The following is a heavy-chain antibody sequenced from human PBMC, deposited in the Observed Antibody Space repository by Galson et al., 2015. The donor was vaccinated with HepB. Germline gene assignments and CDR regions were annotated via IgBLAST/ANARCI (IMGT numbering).Heavy chain of an antibody. CDR3: ARAAGDSSTYANDY. J-gene: IGHJ4*02. D-gene: IGHD5-18*01. Sequence: SETLSLTCTVSGASISSSLYYWVWVRQPPEKGLEWIGSIYYTGNTYYKSSLKSRVTISADMSKNQFSLKVNSVTAADKAVYYCARAAGDSSTYANDYWGQGALVTVSS. V-gene: IGHV4-39*07. CDR2: IYYTGNT. CDR1: GASISSSLYY.